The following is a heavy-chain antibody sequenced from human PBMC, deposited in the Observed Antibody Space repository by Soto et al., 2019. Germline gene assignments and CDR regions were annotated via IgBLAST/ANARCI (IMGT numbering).Heavy chain of an antibody. J-gene: IGHJ3*02. D-gene: IGHD6-6*01. CDR3: ARGVHSSSSSAFDI. CDR2: INHSGST. Sequence: SETLSLTCAVCGGSFSIYYWSWIRQPPGKGLEWIGEINHSGSTNYNPSLKSRVTISVDTSKNQFSLKLSSVTAADTAVYYCARGVHSSSSSAFDIWGQGTMVTVSS. V-gene: IGHV4-34*01. CDR1: GGSFSIYY.